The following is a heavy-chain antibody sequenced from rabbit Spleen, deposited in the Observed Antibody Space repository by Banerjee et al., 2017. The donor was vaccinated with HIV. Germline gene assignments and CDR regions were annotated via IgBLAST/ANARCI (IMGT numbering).Heavy chain of an antibody. D-gene: IGHD1-1*01. CDR2: IYTTSGST. CDR3: ARDTSTSFSTYGMDL. Sequence: QEQLKETGGGLVQPGGSLTLSCKASGIYFSSYFNMCWVRQAPGKVLELIACIYTTSGSTWYASWVNGRITISRSPSLNTVDLQMPSLTAADTATYFCARDTSTSFSTYGMDLWGQGTLVTVS. V-gene: IGHV1S43*01. CDR1: GIYFSSYFN. J-gene: IGHJ6*01.